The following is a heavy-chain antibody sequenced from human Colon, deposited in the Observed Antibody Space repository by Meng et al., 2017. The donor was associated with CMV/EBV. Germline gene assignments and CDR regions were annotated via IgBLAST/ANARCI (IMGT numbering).Heavy chain of an antibody. D-gene: IGHD2-21*01. CDR2: IYHTGST. J-gene: IGHJ5*02. Sequence: GSIRGVDYYWSWIRQHQEKGLEWLGYIYHTGSTSYNPSFKSRLSMSVDTSTNLLSLQLTSVTAADTAIYYCARGLGRGSRVGIWFDPWGQGTLVTVSS. CDR3: ARGLGRGSRVGIWFDP. CDR1: GSIRGVDYY. V-gene: IGHV4-31*02.